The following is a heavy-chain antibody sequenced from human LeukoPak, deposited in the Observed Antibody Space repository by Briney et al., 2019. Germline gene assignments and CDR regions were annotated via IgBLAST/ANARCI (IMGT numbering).Heavy chain of an antibody. CDR1: GFTFSSYA. J-gene: IGHJ4*02. Sequence: PGGSLRLSCAASGFTFSSYAMHWVRQAPGKGLEWVAVISYDGSNKYYADSVKGRFTISRDNSKNTLYLQMNSLRAEDTAVYYCARDPYELYYFDYWGQGTLVTVSS. V-gene: IGHV3-30-3*01. CDR2: ISYDGSNK. D-gene: IGHD1-7*01. CDR3: ARDPYELYYFDY.